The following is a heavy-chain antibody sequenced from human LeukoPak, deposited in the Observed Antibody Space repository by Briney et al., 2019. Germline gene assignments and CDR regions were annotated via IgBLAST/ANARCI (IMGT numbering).Heavy chain of an antibody. CDR2: IPPSLGIA. CDR3: ARDYGNDGYVDFDV. J-gene: IGHJ4*02. CDR1: GGTFSNFA. Sequence: SVKVSCKASGGTFSNFAISWVRQAPGQGLEWMGRIPPSLGIANYAQKFLGRVRITADKSTGTAVMDLSSLRYEDTAVYYCARDYGNDGYVDFDVWGRGTLVTVSS. D-gene: IGHD5-24*01. V-gene: IGHV1-69*04.